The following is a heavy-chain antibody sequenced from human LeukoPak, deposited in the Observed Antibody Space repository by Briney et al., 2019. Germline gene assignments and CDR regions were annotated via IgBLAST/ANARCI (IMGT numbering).Heavy chain of an antibody. CDR2: IRPNSGGT. CDR3: ARKSMAAVGTFDY. V-gene: IGHV1-2*02. Sequence: ASVKVSCKASGYTFTDYYLHWVRQAPGQGLEWMGWIRPNSGGTSYAQKFQGRVTMTRDTSISTAYLELSRLRSDDTAIYYCARKSMAAVGTFDYRGQGTLVTVSS. J-gene: IGHJ4*02. CDR1: GYTFTDYY. D-gene: IGHD6-13*01.